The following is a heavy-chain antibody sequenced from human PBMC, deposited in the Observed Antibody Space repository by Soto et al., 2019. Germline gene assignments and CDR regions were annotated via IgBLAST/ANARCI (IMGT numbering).Heavy chain of an antibody. Sequence: PSETLSLTCTVSGASISNHYWSWVRQPPGKGLEWIGYIYYGGSTNYNPSLKSRLTMSLDTSKNQFSLILNSVTAADTAVYYCARGAEYSGYYFDYWAQGTLVTVSS. J-gene: IGHJ4*02. CDR3: ARGAEYSGYYFDY. V-gene: IGHV4-59*11. D-gene: IGHD5-12*01. CDR2: IYYGGST. CDR1: GASISNHY.